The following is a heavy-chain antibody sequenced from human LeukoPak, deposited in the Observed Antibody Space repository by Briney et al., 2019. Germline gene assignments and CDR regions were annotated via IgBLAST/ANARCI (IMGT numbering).Heavy chain of an antibody. V-gene: IGHV3-7*01. CDR3: ARGARL. J-gene: IGHJ4*02. CDR1: GFTFRTYW. CDR2: IKPDGSEK. Sequence: GGSLRLSCVGSGFTFRTYWMTWVRQAPGKGPECVANIKPDGSEKYYVDSVKGRFTISRDNAKDSLFLQMNSLRAEDTAIYYCARGARLWGQGTLVTVSS.